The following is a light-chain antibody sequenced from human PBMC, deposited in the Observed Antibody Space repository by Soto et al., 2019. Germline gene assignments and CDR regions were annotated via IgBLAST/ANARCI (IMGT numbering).Light chain of an antibody. V-gene: IGKV3-15*01. J-gene: IGKJ2*03. CDR3: QQYNNWPPMYS. CDR1: HGVSSN. Sequence: DIVMTQSPATLSVSPGERATLSCRASHGVSSNLAWYQQKPGQAPRLLIYGASTRATGIPARFSGSGSGTEFTLTISSLQSEDFAAYFCQQYNNWPPMYSFGQGTKVDIK. CDR2: GAS.